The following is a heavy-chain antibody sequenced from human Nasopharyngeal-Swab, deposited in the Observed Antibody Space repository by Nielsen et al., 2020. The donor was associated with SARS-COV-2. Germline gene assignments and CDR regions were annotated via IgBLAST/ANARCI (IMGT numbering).Heavy chain of an antibody. CDR2: ISYDGSNK. CDR3: ARANGSSWSFDY. V-gene: IGHV3-30*03. CDR1: GFTFSSYC. D-gene: IGHD6-13*01. J-gene: IGHJ4*02. Sequence: GGSLRLSCAASGFTFSSYCMHWVRQAPGKGLEWVAVISYDGSNKYYADSVKGRFTISRDNSKNTLYLQMNSLRAEDTAVYYCARANGSSWSFDYWGQGTLVTVSS.